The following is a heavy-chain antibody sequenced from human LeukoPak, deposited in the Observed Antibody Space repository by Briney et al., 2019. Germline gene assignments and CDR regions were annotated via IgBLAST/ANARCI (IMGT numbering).Heavy chain of an antibody. CDR2: IYTGWTT. D-gene: IGHD4-17*01. CDR3: ARQFNDNGDYLGWFDP. Sequence: PSETLSLTCTVSGTTISAFYWAWIRQSPGKGLEWIGYIYTGWTTNYNPSLYSRVTISVDTSKNQIFLKLRSVTAADTAVYFCARQFNDNGDYLGWFDPWGQGTLVTVPP. CDR1: GTTISAFY. J-gene: IGHJ5*02. V-gene: IGHV4-4*09.